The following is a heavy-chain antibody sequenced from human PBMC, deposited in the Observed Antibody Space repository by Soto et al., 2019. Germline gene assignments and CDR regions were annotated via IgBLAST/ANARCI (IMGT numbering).Heavy chain of an antibody. D-gene: IGHD6-13*01. Sequence: SETLSLTCTVSGGSISSYYWSWIRQPPGKGLEWIGYIYYSGSTNYNPSLKSRVTISVDTSKNQFSLKLSSVTAADTAVYYCARRRFWSRRYSSSVHNAFDIWGQGTMVTVSS. CDR1: GGSISSYY. V-gene: IGHV4-59*08. CDR3: ARRRFWSRRYSSSVHNAFDI. J-gene: IGHJ3*02. CDR2: IYYSGST.